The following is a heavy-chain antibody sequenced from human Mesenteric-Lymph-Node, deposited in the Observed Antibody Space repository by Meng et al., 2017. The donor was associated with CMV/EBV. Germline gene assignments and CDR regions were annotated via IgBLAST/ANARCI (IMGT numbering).Heavy chain of an antibody. J-gene: IGHJ4*02. CDR1: GFTFNSYA. D-gene: IGHD5-12*01. V-gene: IGHV3-33*06. Sequence: GESLKISCTASGFTFNSYAMHWVRQAPGKGLEWVAIVWYDDNYKYYADSVKGRFTISRDNSKNTLYLQMNSLRAEDTAVYYCAKDDSGYDPEHFDYWGQGTLVTVSS. CDR3: AKDDSGYDPEHFDY. CDR2: VWYDDNYK.